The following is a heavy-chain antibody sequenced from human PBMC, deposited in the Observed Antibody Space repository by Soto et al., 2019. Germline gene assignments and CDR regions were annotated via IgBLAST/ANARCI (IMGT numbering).Heavy chain of an antibody. CDR2: ISYDGSNK. Sequence: QVQLVESGGGVVQPGRSLRLSCAASGFTFSSYGMHWVRQAPGKGLEWVAVISYDGSNKYYADSVKGRFTISRDNSKNTLYLQMNSLRAEDTAVHYCAKFSRALNDYWGQGTLVTVSS. V-gene: IGHV3-30*18. J-gene: IGHJ4*02. CDR1: GFTFSSYG. CDR3: AKFSRALNDY.